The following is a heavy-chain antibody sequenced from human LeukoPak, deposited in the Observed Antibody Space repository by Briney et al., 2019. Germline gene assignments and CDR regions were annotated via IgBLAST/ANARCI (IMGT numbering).Heavy chain of an antibody. Sequence: PGGSLRLSCAASGFTFSSYNMNCVRQAPGTGLEWVSSISSGGANINYADSVRGRFTISRDNAKNSVYLQVNSLRAEDTAVYYCARDLGYEGRGFYHYFAYWGQGTLVTVSS. CDR1: GFTFSSYN. V-gene: IGHV3-21*01. D-gene: IGHD3-22*01. CDR3: ARDLGYEGRGFYHYFAY. J-gene: IGHJ4*02. CDR2: ISSGGANI.